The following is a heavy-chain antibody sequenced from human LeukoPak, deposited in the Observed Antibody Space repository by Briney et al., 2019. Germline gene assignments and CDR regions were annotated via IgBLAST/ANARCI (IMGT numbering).Heavy chain of an antibody. J-gene: IGHJ4*02. CDR2: IYHSGST. CDR1: GYSISSGYY. CDR3: ARALRYFDWLGNYFDY. D-gene: IGHD3-9*01. Sequence: PSETLSLTCAVSGYSISSGYYWGLIRQPPVKGLEWIGSIYHSGSTYYNPSLNSRVTTSVDTSKNQFSLKLSSVTDADTAVYYCARALRYFDWLGNYFDYWGQGTLVTVSS. V-gene: IGHV4-38-2*01.